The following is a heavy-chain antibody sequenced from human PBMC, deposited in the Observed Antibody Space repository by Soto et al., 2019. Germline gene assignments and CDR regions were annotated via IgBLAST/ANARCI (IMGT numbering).Heavy chain of an antibody. CDR1: GYTLTELS. Sequence: ASVKVSCKVSGYTLTELSMHWVRQAPGKGLEWMGGFDPEDGETIYAQKFQGRVTMTGDTSTDTAYMELSSLRSEDTAVYYCATVQLERLQNDNWFDPWGQGTLVTVSS. D-gene: IGHD1-1*01. CDR2: FDPEDGET. J-gene: IGHJ5*02. CDR3: ATVQLERLQNDNWFDP. V-gene: IGHV1-24*01.